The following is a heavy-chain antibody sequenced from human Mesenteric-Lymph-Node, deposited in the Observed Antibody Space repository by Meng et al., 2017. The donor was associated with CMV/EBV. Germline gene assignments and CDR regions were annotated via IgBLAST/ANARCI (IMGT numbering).Heavy chain of an antibody. D-gene: IGHD3-10*01. J-gene: IGHJ6*02. CDR1: GFTFNSYG. V-gene: IGHV3-30*02. CDR3: AKQVVRGTYDMDV. Sequence: GESLKISCAASGFTFNSYGMHWVRQAPGKGLEWVAFIRYDGSNKYYADSVKGRFTISRDNSKNTLYLQMNSLRAEDTAVYYCAKQVVRGTYDMDVWGQGTTVTSP. CDR2: IRYDGSNK.